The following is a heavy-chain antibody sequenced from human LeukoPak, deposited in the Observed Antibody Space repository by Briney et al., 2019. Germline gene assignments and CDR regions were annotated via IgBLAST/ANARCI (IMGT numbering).Heavy chain of an antibody. V-gene: IGHV4-34*01. CDR3: AVSGHYDSRLLDDAFDI. D-gene: IGHD3-22*01. Sequence: PSETLSLTCTVSGGSIGSYYGSWIRLPPGKGLEWIGEINHSGSTNYNPSLKSRVTISVDTSKNQSSLKLSSVTAADTAVYYCAVSGHYDSRLLDDAFDIWGQGTMVTVSS. J-gene: IGHJ3*02. CDR1: GGSIGSYY. CDR2: INHSGST.